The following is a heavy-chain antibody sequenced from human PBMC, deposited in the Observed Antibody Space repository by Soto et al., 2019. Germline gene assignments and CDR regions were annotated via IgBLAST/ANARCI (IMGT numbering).Heavy chain of an antibody. CDR1: GFTFSSYA. CDR3: AKKGVVVPAAILYYYYTDV. V-gene: IGHV3-23*01. CDR2: ISGSGGST. J-gene: IGHJ6*03. Sequence: VQLLESGGGLVQPGGSLRLSCAASGFTFSSYAMSWVRQAPGKGLEWVSAISGSGGSTYYADSVKGRFTISRDNSKNTLYLQMNSLRAEDTAVYYCAKKGVVVPAAILYYYYTDVWGKGTTVTVSS. D-gene: IGHD2-2*01.